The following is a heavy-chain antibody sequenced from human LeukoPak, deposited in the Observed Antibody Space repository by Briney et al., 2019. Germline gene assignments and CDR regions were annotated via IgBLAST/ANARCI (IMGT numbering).Heavy chain of an antibody. CDR2: IHYSGST. CDR3: AREGRWFGELLRAFDI. Sequence: SETLSLTCTVSGGSISSYYWSWIRQPPGKGLEWIGYIHYSGSTNYNPSLKSRVTISVDTSKNQFSLKLTSVTAADTAVYYCAREGRWFGELLRAFDIWGQGTMVTVSS. V-gene: IGHV4-59*01. D-gene: IGHD3-10*01. CDR1: GGSISSYY. J-gene: IGHJ3*02.